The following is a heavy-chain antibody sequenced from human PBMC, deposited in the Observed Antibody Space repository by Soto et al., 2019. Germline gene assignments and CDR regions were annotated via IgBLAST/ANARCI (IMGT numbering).Heavy chain of an antibody. CDR3: ARGLVRAFFDH. J-gene: IGHJ4*02. CDR1: GFTVSDYY. D-gene: IGHD3-10*01. CDR2: IYSGGAT. Sequence: EVHLLESGGDLVQPGGSLRLSCEVSGFTVSDYYMSWVRQAPGTGWEWVSIIYSGGATYYADSVKRRFTISRDTYKHTVFIQMNSMRDEDTAVYYCARGLVRAFFDHWRQGTLVTVSS. V-gene: IGHV3-66*01.